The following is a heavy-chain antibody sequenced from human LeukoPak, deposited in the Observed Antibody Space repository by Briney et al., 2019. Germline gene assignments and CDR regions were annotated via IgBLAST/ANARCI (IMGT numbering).Heavy chain of an antibody. CDR2: INHSGST. Sequence: SETLSLTCAVYGGSFSGYYWSWIRQPPGKGLEWIGEINHSGSTNYNPSLKSRVTISVDTSKNQFSLKLSSVTAADTAVYYCADHCSGTSCYGDNWFDPWGQGTLVTVSS. CDR1: GGSFSGYY. D-gene: IGHD2-2*01. CDR3: ADHCSGTSCYGDNWFDP. V-gene: IGHV4-34*01. J-gene: IGHJ5*02.